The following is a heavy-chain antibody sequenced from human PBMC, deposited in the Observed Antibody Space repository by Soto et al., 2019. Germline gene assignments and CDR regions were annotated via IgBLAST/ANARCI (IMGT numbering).Heavy chain of an antibody. CDR3: ARLTTYDFWSGYHDAFDI. D-gene: IGHD3-3*01. V-gene: IGHV4-59*08. CDR1: GGSISSYY. CDR2: IYYSGST. Sequence: PSETLSLTCTVSGGSISSYYWSWIQQPPGKGLEWIGYIYYSGSTNYNPSLKSRVTISVDTSKNQFSLKLSSVTAADTAVYYCARLTTYDFWSGYHDAFDIWGQGTMVTVSS. J-gene: IGHJ3*02.